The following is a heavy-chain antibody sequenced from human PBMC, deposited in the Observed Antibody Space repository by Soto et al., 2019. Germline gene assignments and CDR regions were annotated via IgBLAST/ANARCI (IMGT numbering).Heavy chain of an antibody. J-gene: IGHJ4*02. CDR1: GGSISSGCYY. CDR3: ARLDSSGYYYGYYFDY. CDR2: IYYSVST. V-gene: IGHV4-31*03. D-gene: IGHD3-22*01. Sequence: TXSLTCTFSGGSISSGCYYWSWIRQHPWKGLEWIGYIYYSVSTYYNPSLKSRVTISVDTSKNQFSLKLSSVTAADTAVYSCARLDSSGYYYGYYFDYWGQGTLVTVSS.